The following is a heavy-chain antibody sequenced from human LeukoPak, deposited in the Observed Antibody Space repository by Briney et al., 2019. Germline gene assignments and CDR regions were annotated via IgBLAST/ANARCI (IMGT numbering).Heavy chain of an antibody. CDR3: ARLHGRSTAVFDY. CDR2: IYYTGAT. D-gene: IGHD2-8*01. Sequence: SETLSLTCTVSGGSISGDYWSLLRQPPGNAMEGAGYIYYTGATNYNPSLKSRVTISVDTSKNQFSLKPSSVTAADTAVYYCARLHGRSTAVFDYWGQGTLVSVSS. J-gene: IGHJ4*02. CDR1: GGSISGDY. V-gene: IGHV4-59*01.